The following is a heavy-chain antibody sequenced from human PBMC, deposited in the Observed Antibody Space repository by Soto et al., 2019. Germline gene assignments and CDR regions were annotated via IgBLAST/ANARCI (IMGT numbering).Heavy chain of an antibody. CDR1: GGSISSGDYY. Sequence: SETLSLTCTVSGGSISSGDYYWSWIRQPPGKGLEWIGYIYYSGSTYYNPSLKSRVTISVDTSKNQFSLKLSSVTAADTAVYYCARDQYYYGSGSYYTFGWFDPWGQGTLVTVYS. CDR3: ARDQYYYGSGSYYTFGWFDP. J-gene: IGHJ5*02. CDR2: IYYSGST. D-gene: IGHD3-10*01. V-gene: IGHV4-30-4*01.